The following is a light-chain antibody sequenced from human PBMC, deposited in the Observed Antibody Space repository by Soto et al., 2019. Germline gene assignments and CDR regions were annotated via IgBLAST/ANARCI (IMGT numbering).Light chain of an antibody. V-gene: IGKV3-20*01. J-gene: IGKJ1*01. Sequence: EIVLTQSPGTLSLSPRERATLSCRASQSVSSSYLAWYQQNRGQAPRLLIYGASSRAPGIPDRFGGSGSGTDFTLTISRLELEELAVYSSQQYGSARCAFGQGTKV. CDR2: GAS. CDR3: QQYGSARCA. CDR1: QSVSSSY.